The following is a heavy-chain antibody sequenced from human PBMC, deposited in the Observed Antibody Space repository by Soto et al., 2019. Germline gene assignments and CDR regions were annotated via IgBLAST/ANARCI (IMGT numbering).Heavy chain of an antibody. CDR2: INNDGSQK. CDR1: GFTLINSL. D-gene: IGHD6-13*01. V-gene: IGHV3-7*03. CDR3: VRKPALAY. Sequence: SLIISCAASGFTLINSLMTCVRHAPGKGLGWVANINNDGSQKNYVDSVKARITIARHNGKTSLSLQMNSLSGEDTVVYYGVRKPALAYWGQGALVTVSS. J-gene: IGHJ4*02.